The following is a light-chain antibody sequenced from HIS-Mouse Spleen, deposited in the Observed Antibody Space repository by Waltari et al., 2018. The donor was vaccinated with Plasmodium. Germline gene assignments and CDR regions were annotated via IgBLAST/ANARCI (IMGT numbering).Light chain of an antibody. J-gene: IGLJ2*01. CDR1: SRAVSGYNY. Sequence: SALTQPPSASGSPGQSVTISCTGTSRAVSGYNYVSWYQQHPAKAPKLMIYEVSKRPSGVPDRFSGSKSGNTASLTVSGLQAEDEADYYCSSYAGSNNLVFGGGTKLTVL. CDR2: EVS. CDR3: SSYAGSNNLV. V-gene: IGLV2-8*01.